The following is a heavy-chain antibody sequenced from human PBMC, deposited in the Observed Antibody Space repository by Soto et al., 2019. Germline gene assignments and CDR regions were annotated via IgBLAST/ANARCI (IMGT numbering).Heavy chain of an antibody. D-gene: IGHD6-19*01. CDR3: ARSPYSSGWYDAFDI. Sequence: GESLKISCKGSGYSFTSYWIGWVRQMPGKGLEWMGIIYPGDSDTRYSPSFQGQVTISADKSISTAYLQWSSLKASDTAMYYCARSPYSSGWYDAFDIWGQGAMVTVSS. CDR2: IYPGDSDT. CDR1: GYSFTSYW. V-gene: IGHV5-51*01. J-gene: IGHJ3*02.